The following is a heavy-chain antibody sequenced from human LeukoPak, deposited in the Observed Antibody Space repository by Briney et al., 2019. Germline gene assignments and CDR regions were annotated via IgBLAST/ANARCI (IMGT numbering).Heavy chain of an antibody. D-gene: IGHD2-15*01. J-gene: IGHJ4*02. V-gene: IGHV1-2*04. CDR1: GYTFTGYY. CDR2: INPNSGGT. Sequence: ASVKVSCKASGYTFTGYYMHWVRQVPGQGLEWMGWINPNSGGTNYAQKFQGWVTMTRDTSISTAYMELSRLRSDDTAVYYCARNRGGYCSGGSCYYDYWGQGTLVTVSS. CDR3: ARNRGGYCSGGSCYYDY.